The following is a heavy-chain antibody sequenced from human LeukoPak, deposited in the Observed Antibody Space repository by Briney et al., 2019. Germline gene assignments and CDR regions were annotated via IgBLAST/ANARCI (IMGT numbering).Heavy chain of an antibody. D-gene: IGHD6-6*01. CDR1: GGSISTSSYY. CDR3: ARGSWQLAEEVS. J-gene: IGHJ5*02. Sequence: SETLSLTCTVSGGSISTSSYYWGWPRHPPGKGLECFVNIYYSGSTYYNPPLKSRVTISVDTSKNQFSLKLSCVTAADTAVYYCARGSWQLAEEVSWGQETLVTVSS. CDR2: IYYSGST. V-gene: IGHV4-39*07.